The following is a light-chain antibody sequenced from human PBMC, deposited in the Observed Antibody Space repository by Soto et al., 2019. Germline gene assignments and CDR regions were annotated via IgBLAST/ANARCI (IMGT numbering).Light chain of an antibody. CDR1: QSLLNRNGYNY. J-gene: IGKJ5*01. CDR2: AAS. V-gene: IGKV2-28*01. Sequence: DVVLTQSPLSLPVTPGEPASISCRSSQSLLNRNGYNYLNWYQQKPGKAPKLLIYAASTLQSGVPSRFSGSGSGTDFTLTISSLEPEDFAVYYCQQYGSSPGITFGQGTRLEIK. CDR3: QQYGSSPGIT.